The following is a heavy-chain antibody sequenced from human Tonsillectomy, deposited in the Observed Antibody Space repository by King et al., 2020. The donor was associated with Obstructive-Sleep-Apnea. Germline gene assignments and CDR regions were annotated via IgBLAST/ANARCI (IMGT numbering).Heavy chain of an antibody. Sequence: VQLVESGGGVVQPGRSLRLSCAASGFTFSSYPMHWVRQAPGKGLEWVAVISYDGSNKYYADSVKGRFTISRDNSKNTLYLQMNSLRAEDTAVYYCARGLGYCSSISCSDYWGQGTLVTVSS. D-gene: IGHD2-2*03. V-gene: IGHV3-30*04. J-gene: IGHJ4*02. CDR2: ISYDGSNK. CDR3: ARGLGYCSSISCSDY. CDR1: GFTFSSYP.